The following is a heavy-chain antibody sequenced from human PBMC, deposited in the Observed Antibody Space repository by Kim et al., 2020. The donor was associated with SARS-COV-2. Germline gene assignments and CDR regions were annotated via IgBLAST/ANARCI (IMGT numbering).Heavy chain of an antibody. V-gene: IGHV4-59*01. J-gene: IGHJ6*02. CDR3: ARESYSCSSTSCWYGMDV. Sequence: RRVTISVDTSKNQFSLKLSSVTAADTAVYYCARESYSCSSTSCWYGMDVWGQGTTVTVSS. D-gene: IGHD2-2*01.